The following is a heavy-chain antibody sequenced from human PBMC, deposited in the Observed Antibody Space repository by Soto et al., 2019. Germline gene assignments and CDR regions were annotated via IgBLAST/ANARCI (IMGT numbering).Heavy chain of an antibody. V-gene: IGHV4-4*08. CDR2: IYSSGST. D-gene: IGHD6-13*01. J-gene: IGHJ5*02. Sequence: SETLSLTCSVSGGSVNTYYWSWIRQPPGKGLEWIGYIYSSGSTNYNPSLKSRLSISVDPSKNQFSLKLTSVTAADTAMYYCARPKTIGAAAGKGWFDPWGQGTLVTVSS. CDR1: GGSVNTYY. CDR3: ARPKTIGAAAGKGWFDP.